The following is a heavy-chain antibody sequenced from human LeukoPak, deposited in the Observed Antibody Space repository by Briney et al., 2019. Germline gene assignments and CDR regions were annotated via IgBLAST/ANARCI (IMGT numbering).Heavy chain of an antibody. V-gene: IGHV3-23*01. CDR2: ISGGGGSA. Sequence: GGSLRLSCAASGFTFSSYPMSWVRQAPAKGLQWVSAISGGGGSAYYADSVKGRFTISRDNSKSTLYLQMNSLRAEDTAIYYCAARPLLPPRFDYWGQGTLVTVSS. J-gene: IGHJ4*02. D-gene: IGHD2-15*01. CDR3: AARPLLPPRFDY. CDR1: GFTFSSYP.